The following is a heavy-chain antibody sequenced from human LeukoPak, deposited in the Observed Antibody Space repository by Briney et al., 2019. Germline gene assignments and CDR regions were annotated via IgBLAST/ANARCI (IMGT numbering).Heavy chain of an antibody. Sequence: PSETLSLTCAVSGGSISSSNWWSWVRQPPGKGLEWIGEIYHSGNTNYNPSLKSRVTISVDKSKNQFSLKLSSVTAADTAVYYCARERDQRLWFGDQNWFDPWGQGTLVTVSS. CDR3: ARERDQRLWFGDQNWFDP. CDR2: IYHSGNT. CDR1: GGSISSSNW. J-gene: IGHJ5*02. V-gene: IGHV4-4*02. D-gene: IGHD3-10*01.